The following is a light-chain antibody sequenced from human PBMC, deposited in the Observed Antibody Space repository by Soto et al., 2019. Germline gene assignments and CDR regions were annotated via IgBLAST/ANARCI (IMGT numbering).Light chain of an antibody. J-gene: IGKJ5*01. CDR1: QSVSSS. Sequence: EIVLTQSPGTLSLSPGAIATLSRRASQSVSSSLAWYQQKPGLAPRLLIYGPSTRATGIPDRFSGSGCGTDFTLTISRLEPDDFAVYFCQHYNNSLPITFGQGTQLEIK. CDR3: QHYNNSLPIT. CDR2: GPS. V-gene: IGKV3-20*01.